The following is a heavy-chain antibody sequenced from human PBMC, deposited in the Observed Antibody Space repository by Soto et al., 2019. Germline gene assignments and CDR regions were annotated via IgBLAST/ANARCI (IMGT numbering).Heavy chain of an antibody. V-gene: IGHV1-69*13. J-gene: IGHJ4*02. Sequence: SVKVSCKASGGTFSSYAISWVRQAPGQGLEWMGGIIPIFGTANYAQKFQGRVTITADESTSTAYMELSSLRSEDTAVYYCARVGPHSGSYWFFDYWGQGTLVTVSS. CDR3: ARVGPHSGSYWFFDY. CDR2: IIPIFGTA. D-gene: IGHD1-26*01. CDR1: GGTFSSYA.